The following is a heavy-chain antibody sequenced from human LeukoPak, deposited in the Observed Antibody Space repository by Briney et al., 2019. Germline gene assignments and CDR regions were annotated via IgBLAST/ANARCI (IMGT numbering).Heavy chain of an antibody. CDR3: AAGYSSSWRCDY. Sequence: ASVTVSCKASGYTFTGYYMHWVRQAPGQGLEWMGWINPNSGGTNYAQKFQGRVTMTRDTSISTAYMELSRLRSDDTAVYYCAAGYSSSWRCDYWGQGTLVTVSS. V-gene: IGHV1-2*02. CDR2: INPNSGGT. CDR1: GYTFTGYY. J-gene: IGHJ4*02. D-gene: IGHD6-13*01.